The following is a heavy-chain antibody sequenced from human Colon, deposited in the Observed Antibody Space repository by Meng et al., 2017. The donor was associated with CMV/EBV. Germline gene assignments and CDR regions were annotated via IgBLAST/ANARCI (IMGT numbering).Heavy chain of an antibody. CDR1: QFTFKNFA. CDR3: ATDRSLREIVPAAVAFGY. CDR2: ISGSGLTT. J-gene: IGHJ4*02. V-gene: IGHV3-23*01. Sequence: GESLKIPCEASQFTFKNFAMHWARQAPGKGLQWVSTISGSGLTTYYADPVKGRFTVSRDNSEDTLYLQMHSLRAEDTAVYYCATDRSLREIVPAAVAFGYWGQGTLVTVSS. D-gene: IGHD2-2*01.